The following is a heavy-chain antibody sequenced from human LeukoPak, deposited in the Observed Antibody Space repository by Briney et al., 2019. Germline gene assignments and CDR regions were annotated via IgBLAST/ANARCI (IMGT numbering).Heavy chain of an antibody. CDR3: ARSSGWWSLDY. CDR1: GFTFSTAS. D-gene: IGHD6-19*01. Sequence: GGSLRLSCAASGFTFSTASFHWVRQAPGRGLEWVSAFDTGFGTYYPDSLKGRFTISRDNSKNTLFLQMNSLRADDTAVYYCARSSGWWSLDYWGQGTLVTVSS. V-gene: IGHV3-23*01. J-gene: IGHJ4*02. CDR2: FDTGFGT.